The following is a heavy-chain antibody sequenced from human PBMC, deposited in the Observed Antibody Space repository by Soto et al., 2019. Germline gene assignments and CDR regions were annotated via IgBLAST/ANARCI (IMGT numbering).Heavy chain of an antibody. CDR3: ARDRSYDSSGYYWFDY. Sequence: QVQLVQSGAEVKKPGSSVKVSCKASGGTFSSYTISWVRQAPGQGLEWMGRIIPILGIANYAQKFQGRVTITADKCTXXAYMELSSLRSEDTAVYYCARDRSYDSSGYYWFDYWGQGTLVTVSS. J-gene: IGHJ4*02. CDR2: IIPILGIA. CDR1: GGTFSSYT. D-gene: IGHD3-22*01. V-gene: IGHV1-69*08.